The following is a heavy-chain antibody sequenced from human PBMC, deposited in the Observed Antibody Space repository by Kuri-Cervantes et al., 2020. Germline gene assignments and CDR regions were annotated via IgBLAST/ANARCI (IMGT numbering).Heavy chain of an antibody. V-gene: IGHV4-59*01. D-gene: IGHD3-9*01. CDR1: GVPLSSYY. J-gene: IGHJ4*02. CDR3: ARISILEDDILTGSRYYFDY. Sequence: ESLKISCTVPGVPLSSYYWSWIRQPPGKGLEWVGYIYYSGSTNYNPSLKSRVAISVDTSKNQFSLKLSAVTAADTAVYYFARISILEDDILTGSRYYFDYWGQGTLVTVSS. CDR2: IYYSGST.